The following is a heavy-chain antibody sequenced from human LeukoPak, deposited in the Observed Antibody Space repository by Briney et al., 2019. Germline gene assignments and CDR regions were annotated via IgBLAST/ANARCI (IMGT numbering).Heavy chain of an antibody. D-gene: IGHD5-18*01. CDR3: ARFSSWLLGAFDI. CDR1: GFTFSSYS. J-gene: IGHJ3*02. V-gene: IGHV3-64*02. CDR2: ITGNGDNT. Sequence: GGSLRLSCAASGFTFSSYSMHWVRQAPGKGLEYVSAITGNGDNTYYADSVKGRFTISRDNSKNTLYPQMGSLRAEDMAVYYCARFSSWLLGAFDIWGQGTMVTVSS.